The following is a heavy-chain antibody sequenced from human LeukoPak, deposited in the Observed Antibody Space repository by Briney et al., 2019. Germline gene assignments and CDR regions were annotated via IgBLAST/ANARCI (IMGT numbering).Heavy chain of an antibody. CDR2: VSWNSGSI. D-gene: IGHD6-13*01. Sequence: GGSLRLSCAASGFTFDDYAMHWVRQAPGKGLEWVSGVSWNSGSIDYADSVKGRFTISRDNAKNTLYLQMNSLRAEDTAVYYCARGRQQLATFYYYYYMDVWGKGTTVTVSS. CDR3: ARGRQQLATFYYYYYMDV. J-gene: IGHJ6*03. CDR1: GFTFDDYA. V-gene: IGHV3-9*01.